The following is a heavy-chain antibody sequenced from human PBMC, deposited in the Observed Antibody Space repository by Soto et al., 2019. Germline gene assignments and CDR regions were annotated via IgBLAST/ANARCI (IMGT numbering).Heavy chain of an antibody. CDR3: ARLVHAFSNYFDY. J-gene: IGHJ4*02. CDR1: GGSISSSGYY. CDR2: INYSGTT. D-gene: IGHD2-15*01. Sequence: QLQVQESGPGLVKPSETLSLTCSVSGGSISSSGYYWVWIRQPPGKGLEWIGSINYSGTTYYTSSLQSRITMSVDTSMNQFSLKLTCVTAADTAVYYCARLVHAFSNYFDYWGQGILVTVSS. V-gene: IGHV4-39*01.